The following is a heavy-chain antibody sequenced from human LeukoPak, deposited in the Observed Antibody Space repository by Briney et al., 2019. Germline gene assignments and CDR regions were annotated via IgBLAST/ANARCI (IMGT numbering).Heavy chain of an antibody. Sequence: SQTLSLTCAISGDSVSGNRATWNWLRQSPSRGLEWLGRIYYRSKWYSDYAVSVKGRITINPDTSKNQFSLLLNSMTPEDTAVYFCGRAEHDWGSDYWGQGTLVTVSS. CDR3: GRAEHDWGSDY. J-gene: IGHJ4*02. CDR2: IYYRSKWYS. CDR1: GDSVSGNRAT. V-gene: IGHV6-1*01. D-gene: IGHD3-9*01.